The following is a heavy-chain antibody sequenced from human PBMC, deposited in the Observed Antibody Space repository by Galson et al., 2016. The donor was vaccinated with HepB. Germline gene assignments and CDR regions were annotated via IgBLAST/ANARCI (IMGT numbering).Heavy chain of an antibody. CDR3: ARCVRGYDRYYFDS. CDR1: GGPFSGY. V-gene: IGHV4-34*01. D-gene: IGHD5-12*01. CDR2: INQSGTST. J-gene: IGHJ4*02. Sequence: SETLSLTCAVSGGPFSGYWSWLRQPPGKGLEWIGEINQSGTSTTYNPSLVPRVTISVDTSKNQFSLNLKSVPAADTAVYYCARCVRGYDRYYFDSRGQGTLVSVSS.